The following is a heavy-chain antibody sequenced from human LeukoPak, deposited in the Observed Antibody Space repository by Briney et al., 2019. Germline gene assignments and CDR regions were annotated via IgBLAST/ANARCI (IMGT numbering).Heavy chain of an antibody. CDR3: ARDSSLWVGYYDILTGYESGKIDI. CDR2: INPNSGGT. V-gene: IGHV1-2*02. CDR1: GYTFTGYY. D-gene: IGHD3-9*01. Sequence: ASVKVSCKASGYTFTGYYMHWVRQAPGQGLEWMGWINPNSGGTNYAQKFQGRVTMTRDTSISTAYMELSRLRSDDTAVYYCARDSSLWVGYYDILTGYESGKIDIWGQGTMVTVSS. J-gene: IGHJ3*02.